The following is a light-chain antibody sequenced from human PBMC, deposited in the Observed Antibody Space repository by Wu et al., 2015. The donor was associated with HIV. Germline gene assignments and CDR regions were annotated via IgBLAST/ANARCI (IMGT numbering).Light chain of an antibody. J-gene: IGKJ5*01. CDR3: QQYDTSPIT. V-gene: IGKV3-20*01. CDR2: GAS. Sequence: EIVLTQSPDNLSLSPGERATLSCRASQSISSSFLAWYQQKPAQAPRLLIYGASIRATGIPDRFSGSGSGTDFTLTISRLEPEDFAVYYCQQYDTSPITFGQGTRLEIK. CDR1: QSISSSF.